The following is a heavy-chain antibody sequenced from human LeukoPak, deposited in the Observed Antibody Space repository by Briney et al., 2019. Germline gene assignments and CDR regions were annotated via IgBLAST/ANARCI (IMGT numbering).Heavy chain of an antibody. D-gene: IGHD5-18*01. CDR2: IYYSGST. CDR1: GGSVSSGCYY. J-gene: IGHJ4*02. V-gene: IGHV4-61*01. CDR3: ARDRADTAMVTG. Sequence: SETLSLTCTVSGGSVSSGCYYWSWIRQPPGKGLEWIGYIYYSGSTNYNPSLKSRVTISVDTSKNQFSLKLSSVTAADTAVYYCARDRADTAMVTGWGQGTLVTVSS.